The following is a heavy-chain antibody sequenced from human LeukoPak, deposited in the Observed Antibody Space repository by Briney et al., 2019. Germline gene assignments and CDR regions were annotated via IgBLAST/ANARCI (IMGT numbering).Heavy chain of an antibody. CDR1: GFTFSSYS. V-gene: IGHV3-23*01. CDR3: AKDSYDSSGSRYDY. D-gene: IGHD3-22*01. J-gene: IGHJ4*02. Sequence: PGGSLRLSCAASGFTFSSYSMNWVRQAPGKGLEWVSAISDRGDRTWDADSVKGRATISRDNYKNTLFLQMNSLRAEDTAIYYCAKDSYDSSGSRYDYWGQGTLVTVSS. CDR2: ISDRGDRT.